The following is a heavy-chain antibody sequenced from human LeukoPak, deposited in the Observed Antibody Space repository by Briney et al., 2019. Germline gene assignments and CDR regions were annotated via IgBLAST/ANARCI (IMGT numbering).Heavy chain of an antibody. Sequence: GRSLRLSCAASGFTFSSYVMHWVRPAPGKGLEWVAVISYDGSNKYYPDSVKGRFTISRDNSKNTLYLQMNSLRAEDTAVYYCAKDREVYGSGKYFDYWGQGTLVTVSS. V-gene: IGHV3-30*18. CDR1: GFTFSSYV. CDR2: ISYDGSNK. D-gene: IGHD3-10*01. CDR3: AKDREVYGSGKYFDY. J-gene: IGHJ4*02.